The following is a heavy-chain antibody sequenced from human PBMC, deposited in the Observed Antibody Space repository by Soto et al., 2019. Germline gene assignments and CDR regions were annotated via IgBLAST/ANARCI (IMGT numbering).Heavy chain of an antibody. Sequence: SVKVSCKASGGTFSSYAISCVRQAPGQGLEWMGGIIPIFGTANYAQKFRGRVTITADESTSTAYMELSSLRSEDTAVYYCARGYGGSSGDYFDYWGQGTLVTVSS. CDR3: ARGYGGSSGDYFDY. CDR1: GGTFSSYA. D-gene: IGHD2-15*01. CDR2: IIPIFGTA. J-gene: IGHJ4*02. V-gene: IGHV1-69*01.